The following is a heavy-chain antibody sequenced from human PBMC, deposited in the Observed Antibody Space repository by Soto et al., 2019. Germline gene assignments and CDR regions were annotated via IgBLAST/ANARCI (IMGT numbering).Heavy chain of an antibody. V-gene: IGHV3-15*01. CDR1: GLTFSNVW. CDR2: IKSKSDGETA. J-gene: IGHJ4*02. CDR3: AITAMINRDSSTSFDY. Sequence: PGGSLRLSCAASGLTFSNVWMTWVRQAPGKGLEWVGRIKSKSDGETADVAAPVKARFTISRDDSKNTVFLEMNSLKSEDTALYYXAITAMINRDSSTSFDYWGRGTQVTVSS. D-gene: IGHD5-18*01.